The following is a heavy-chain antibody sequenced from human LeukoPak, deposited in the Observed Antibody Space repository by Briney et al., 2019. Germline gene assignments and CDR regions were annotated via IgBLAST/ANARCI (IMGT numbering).Heavy chain of an antibody. Sequence: GGSLRLSCAASGFTFSSSWMSWVRQAPGKGLEWVANIKQDGSEKYYVDSVKGRFTISRDNAKSSLDLQMNSLRAEDTAVYYCARGYHVHSTFDYWGQGTLVTVSS. CDR1: GFTFSSSW. V-gene: IGHV3-7*01. CDR3: ARGYHVHSTFDY. CDR2: IKQDGSEK. J-gene: IGHJ4*02. D-gene: IGHD1-1*01.